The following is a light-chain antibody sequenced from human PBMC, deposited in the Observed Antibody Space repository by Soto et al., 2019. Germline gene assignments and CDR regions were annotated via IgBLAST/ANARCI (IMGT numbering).Light chain of an antibody. CDR3: SSYSKNRTLL. J-gene: IGLJ2*01. CDR2: EVT. V-gene: IGLV2-14*01. CDR1: SSDIGAHNF. Sequence: ALTQPASVSGSPGQSITVSCTGTSSDIGAHNFVSWYQQHPGKAPRLIIYEVTNRPSGLSDRFSGSKSGNTASLIISALQAEDEADYFCSSYSKNRTLLFGGGTKVTVL.